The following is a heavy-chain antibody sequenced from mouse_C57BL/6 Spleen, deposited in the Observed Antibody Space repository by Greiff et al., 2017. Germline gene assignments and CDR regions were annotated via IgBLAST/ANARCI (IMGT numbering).Heavy chain of an antibody. J-gene: IGHJ4*01. CDR2: IYPGSGST. Sequence: QVQLKQPGAELVKPGASVKMSCKASGYTFTSYWITWVKQRPGKGLEWIGDIYPGSGSTNYNEKFKSKATLTVDTSSSTAYMQLSSLTSEDSAVYYCARGGWNSPGDYWGQGTSVTVSS. CDR3: ARGGWNSPGDY. V-gene: IGHV1-55*01. CDR1: GYTFTSYW.